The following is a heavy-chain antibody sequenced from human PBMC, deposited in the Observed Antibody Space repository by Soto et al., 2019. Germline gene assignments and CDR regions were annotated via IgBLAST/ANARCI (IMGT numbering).Heavy chain of an antibody. D-gene: IGHD3-9*01. CDR3: ARGKGAYYDILTGNPYYLDY. Sequence: QVQLQESGPGLVKPSETLSLTCTVSGGSISSYYWSWIRQPPGKGLEWIGYIYYSGSTNYNPSLKSRVTISVDTSKNQFSLKLSSVTAADTAVYYCARGKGAYYDILTGNPYYLDYWGQGTLVTVSS. V-gene: IGHV4-59*01. CDR2: IYYSGST. CDR1: GGSISSYY. J-gene: IGHJ4*02.